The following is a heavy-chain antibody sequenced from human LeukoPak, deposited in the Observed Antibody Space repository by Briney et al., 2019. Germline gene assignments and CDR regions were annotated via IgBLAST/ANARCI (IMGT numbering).Heavy chain of an antibody. D-gene: IGHD6-13*01. V-gene: IGHV1-2*02. CDR1: GYTFINYY. CDR3: ARVGPGIAAAFGY. Sequence: ASVKVSCKASGYTFINYYMHWVRQAPGQGLEWMGWINPNSGGTNYAQKFQGRVTMTRDTSISTAYMELSRLRSDDTAVYYCARVGPGIAAAFGYWGQGTLVTVSS. J-gene: IGHJ4*02. CDR2: INPNSGGT.